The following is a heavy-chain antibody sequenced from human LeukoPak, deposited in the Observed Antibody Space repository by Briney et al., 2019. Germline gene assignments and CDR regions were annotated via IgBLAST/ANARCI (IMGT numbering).Heavy chain of an antibody. CDR2: ISPKSGDS. Sequence: ASVKVSCKAFGYTFTAYQMHWVRQALGQGLEWMGWISPKSGDSSYAQKFQGRVTMTRDTSISMAYMELSRLRYDDTAVYYCARDDRSYSTDFWGQGTLVTVSS. CDR3: ARDDRSYSTDF. J-gene: IGHJ4*02. D-gene: IGHD3-22*01. CDR1: GYTFTAYQ. V-gene: IGHV1-2*02.